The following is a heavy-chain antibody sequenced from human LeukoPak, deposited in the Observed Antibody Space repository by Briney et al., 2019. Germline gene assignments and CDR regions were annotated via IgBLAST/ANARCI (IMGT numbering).Heavy chain of an antibody. J-gene: IGHJ4*02. D-gene: IGHD5-12*01. V-gene: IGHV4-34*01. CDR2: INHSGST. CDR1: GGSFSGYY. CDR3: ARGGGVWWLRAPFDY. Sequence: PSETLSLTCAVYGGSFSGYYWSWIRQPPGKGLEWIGEINHSGSTNYNPSLKSRVTISVDTSKNQFSLKLSSVTAADTAVYYCARGGGVWWLRAPFDYWGQGTPVTVSS.